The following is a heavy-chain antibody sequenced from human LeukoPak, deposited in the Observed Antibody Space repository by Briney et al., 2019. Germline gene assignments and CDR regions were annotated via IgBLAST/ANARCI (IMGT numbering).Heavy chain of an antibody. CDR2: IKRDGSET. V-gene: IGHV3-74*01. J-gene: IGHJ4*02. D-gene: IGHD3-10*01. CDR1: RSTFSRYW. Sequence: PGGSLRLSCPASRSTFSRYWMHWVRQAPEKGLVWVSRIKRDGSETIYADSVKGRFTISRDNAKNTLYLQIDSLRAEDTAVYYCTTGIGNYYYYWGQGTLVTVAS. CDR3: TTGIGNYYYY.